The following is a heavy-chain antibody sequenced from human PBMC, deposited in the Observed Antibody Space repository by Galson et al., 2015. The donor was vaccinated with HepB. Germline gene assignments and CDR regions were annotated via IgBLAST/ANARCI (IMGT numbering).Heavy chain of an antibody. J-gene: IGHJ4*02. CDR1: GFTFCSYS. Sequence: SLRLSCAASGFTFCSYSMNWVRQAPGKGLEWVSYISSSSSTIYYADSVKGRFTISRDNAKNSLYLQMNSLRAEDTAVYYCARGLRCSSTSCYRENYFDYWGQGTLVTVSS. V-gene: IGHV3-48*01. CDR2: ISSSSSTI. CDR3: ARGLRCSSTSCYRENYFDY. D-gene: IGHD2-2*02.